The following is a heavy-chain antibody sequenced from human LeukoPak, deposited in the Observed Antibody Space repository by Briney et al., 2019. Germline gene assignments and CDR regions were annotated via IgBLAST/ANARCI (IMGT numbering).Heavy chain of an antibody. V-gene: IGHV3-11*01. D-gene: IGHD6-13*01. J-gene: IGHJ4*02. Sequence: GGSLRLSCAASGFTFTDYYMSWIRQAPGKGLEWVSYITNSGTTIYYADSVKGRFTISRDNAKNSLYLQMNSLRAEDTAVYYCAREGGRYSSSWEAIDYWGQGTLVTVSS. CDR2: ITNSGTTI. CDR3: AREGGRYSSSWEAIDY. CDR1: GFTFTDYY.